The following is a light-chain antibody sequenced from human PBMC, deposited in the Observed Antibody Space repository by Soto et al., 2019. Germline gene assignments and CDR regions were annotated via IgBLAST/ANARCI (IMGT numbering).Light chain of an antibody. CDR2: GAS. Sequence: EIVMTQSPATLSVSPGERATLSCRAIQSVTTNFACYQQKLGQAPRPLIFGASTRATGIPARFSGSGSGTEFTLTISSLQSEDFAVYYCQQYNNWPPSTFGQGTRLEIK. CDR3: QQYNNWPPST. CDR1: QSVTTN. J-gene: IGKJ5*01. V-gene: IGKV3-15*01.